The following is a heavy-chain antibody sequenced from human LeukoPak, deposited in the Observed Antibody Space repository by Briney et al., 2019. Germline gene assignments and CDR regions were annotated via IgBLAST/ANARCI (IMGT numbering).Heavy chain of an antibody. J-gene: IGHJ6*04. Sequence: ASVKVSCKASGYTFTGYYMHWVRQAPGQGLEWMGWINPNSGGTNYAQKFRVRVTITRDTSISTAYMELSRLRSDDTAVYYCAREGNYGMDVWGEGATVTVSS. CDR2: INPNSGGT. CDR1: GYTFTGYY. CDR3: AREGNYGMDV. V-gene: IGHV1-2*02.